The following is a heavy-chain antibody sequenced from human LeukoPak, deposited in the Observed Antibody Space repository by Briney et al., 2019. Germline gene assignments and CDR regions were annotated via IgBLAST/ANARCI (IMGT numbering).Heavy chain of an antibody. Sequence: ASVKVSCKASGYTFTSYYMHWVRQAPGQGLEWMGIINPSGGSTSYAQKFQGRATMTRDTSTSTVYMELSSLRSEDTAVYYCARGPYFSHSGYDNYYYYGMDVWGQGTTVSVSS. CDR3: ARGPYFSHSGYDNYYYYGMDV. CDR2: INPSGGST. J-gene: IGHJ6*02. CDR1: GYTFTSYY. D-gene: IGHD5-12*01. V-gene: IGHV1-46*03.